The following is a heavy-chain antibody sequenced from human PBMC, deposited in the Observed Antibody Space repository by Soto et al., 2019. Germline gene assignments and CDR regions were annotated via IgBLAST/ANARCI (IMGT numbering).Heavy chain of an antibody. CDR3: ASDYGENDASDI. J-gene: IGHJ3*02. CDR1: GGPFNNHA. Sequence: QVQLVQSGAEVKKPGSSVKVSCKTSGGPFNNHAINWVRQAPGQGLEWVGLVIPTLATADYAQKSQGRVTMTAGEGTKSAYMELRTLRSDDTGVYYCASDYGENDASDIWGQGTLVTVSS. CDR2: VIPTLATA. V-gene: IGHV1-69*01. D-gene: IGHD4-17*01.